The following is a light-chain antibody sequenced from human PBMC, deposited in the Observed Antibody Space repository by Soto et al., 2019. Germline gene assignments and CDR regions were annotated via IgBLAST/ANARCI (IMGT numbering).Light chain of an antibody. CDR3: QQYHSAPFT. V-gene: IGKV3-20*01. J-gene: IGKJ3*01. Sequence: EIVVNQSPATLSATPGERATLSCRASQSVSSHLAWYRQKPGQVPRLLIYDASSRATGIPDRFSGSGSGTDFTLTISRLEPEDFAVYYCQQYHSAPFTFGPGTKVDIK. CDR1: QSVSSH. CDR2: DAS.